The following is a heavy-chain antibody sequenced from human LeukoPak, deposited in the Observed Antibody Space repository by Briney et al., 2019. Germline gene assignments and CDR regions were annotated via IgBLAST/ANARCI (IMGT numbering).Heavy chain of an antibody. Sequence: GGSLRLSCAASGFTFSSYGMHWVRQAPGKGLEWVAVIWYDGSNKYYADSVKGRFTISRDNAKNTLYLQMNSLRAEDTAVYYCAKGGSYPIDYWGQGALVTVSS. CDR3: AKGGSYPIDY. CDR2: IWYDGSNK. V-gene: IGHV3-33*03. J-gene: IGHJ4*02. CDR1: GFTFSSYG. D-gene: IGHD1-26*01.